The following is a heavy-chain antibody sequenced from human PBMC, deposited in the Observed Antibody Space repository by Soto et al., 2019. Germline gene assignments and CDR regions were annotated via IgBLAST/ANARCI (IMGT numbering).Heavy chain of an antibody. D-gene: IGHD2-15*01. J-gene: IGHJ5*02. CDR1: GGSISSYY. V-gene: IGHV4-59*01. CDR2: IYYSGST. CDR3: ASLGYCSGGSCYSGSNWFDP. Sequence: SLTCTVSGGSISSYYWSWIRQPPGKGLEWIGYIYYSGSTNYNPSLKSRVTISVDTSKNQFSLKLSSVTAADTAVYYCASLGYCSGGSCYSGSNWFDPWGQGTLVTVPQ.